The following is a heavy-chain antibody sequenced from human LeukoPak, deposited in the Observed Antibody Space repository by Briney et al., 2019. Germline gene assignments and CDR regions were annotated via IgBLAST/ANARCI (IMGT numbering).Heavy chain of an antibody. J-gene: IGHJ6*03. V-gene: IGHV3-7*01. D-gene: IGHD3-3*01. CDR3: AREGEYYDFWSGSYYYYYMDV. CDR1: GFTFSSYW. Sequence: LPGGSLRLSCAASGFTFSSYWMSWVRQAPGKGLEWVANIKQDGSEKYYVDSVKGRFTISRDNAKNSLYLQMNSLRAEDTAVYYCAREGEYYDFWSGSYYYYYMDVWGKGTTVTVSS. CDR2: IKQDGSEK.